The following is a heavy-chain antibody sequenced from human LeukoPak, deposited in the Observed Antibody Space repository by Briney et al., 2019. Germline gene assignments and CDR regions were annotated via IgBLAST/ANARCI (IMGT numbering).Heavy chain of an antibody. V-gene: IGHV4-34*01. CDR2: INHSGST. CDR3: ARGYDFWSGYYVY. D-gene: IGHD3-3*01. J-gene: IGHJ4*02. Sequence: SETLSLTCAVYGGSFSGYYWSWIRQPPGKGREWIGEINHSGSTNYNPSLNIRVPITITTSKNQFSLQLSSVTAADTAVYYCARGYDFWSGYYVYWGQGTLVTVSS. CDR1: GGSFSGYY.